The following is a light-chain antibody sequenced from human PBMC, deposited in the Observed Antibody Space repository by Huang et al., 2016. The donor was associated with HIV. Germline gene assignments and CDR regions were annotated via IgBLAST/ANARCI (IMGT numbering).Light chain of an antibody. J-gene: IGKJ2*01. V-gene: IGKV3-20*01. CDR1: QGVHNSY. CDR3: QQYGTLPYT. Sequence: EIVLTQSPVTLSLSPGEGASLSCRASQGVHNSYLAWYQPKPGQAPRLLIFGASNRATGVPHRFRGSESGTDFTLTISGLDPEDFAVYYCQQYGTLPYTFGQGTKLEI. CDR2: GAS.